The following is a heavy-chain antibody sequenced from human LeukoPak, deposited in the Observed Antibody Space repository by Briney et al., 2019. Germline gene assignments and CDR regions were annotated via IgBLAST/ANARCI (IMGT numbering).Heavy chain of an antibody. V-gene: IGHV4-39*07. J-gene: IGHJ5*02. CDR2: IYYSGST. CDR3: ASSGVGWFDP. D-gene: IGHD3-10*01. Sequence: PSETLSLTCTVSGGSISSSSYYWGWIRQPPGKGLEWIGSIYYSGSTYYNPSLKSRVTISVDTSKNQFSLKLSSVTAADTAVYYCASSGVGWFDPWGQGTLVTVSS. CDR1: GGSISSSSYY.